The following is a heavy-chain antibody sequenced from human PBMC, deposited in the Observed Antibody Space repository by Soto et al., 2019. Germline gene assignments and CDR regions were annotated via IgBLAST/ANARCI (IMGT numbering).Heavy chain of an antibody. D-gene: IGHD2-2*01. Sequence: AGESLKISCKGSGYSFSSYWIAWVRHMPGKGLEWMGTIYPDDSDTRYSPSFEGQVYISAEKSISTAYLQWSSLKASDTAIYYCARQGSTGAMYFYGMSVWGQGTTVTVSS. CDR2: IYPDDSDT. V-gene: IGHV5-51*01. J-gene: IGHJ6*02. CDR1: GYSFSSYW. CDR3: ARQGSTGAMYFYGMSV.